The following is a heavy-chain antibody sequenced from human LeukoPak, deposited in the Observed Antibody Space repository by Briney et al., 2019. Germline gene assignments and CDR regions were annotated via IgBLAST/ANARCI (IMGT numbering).Heavy chain of an antibody. CDR2: ISVYSGNT. V-gene: IGHV1-18*01. CDR1: GYTFTSYR. D-gene: IGHD4-17*01. CDR3: ARVVEYGDYGDY. Sequence: ASVKVSCKASGYTFTSYRISWVRQAPGQRLEWMGWISVYSGNTNYAQKFQDRVTMSRDTSTNTVYMELMSLRSDDTAVYFCARVVEYGDYGDYWGQGTLVTVSS. J-gene: IGHJ4*02.